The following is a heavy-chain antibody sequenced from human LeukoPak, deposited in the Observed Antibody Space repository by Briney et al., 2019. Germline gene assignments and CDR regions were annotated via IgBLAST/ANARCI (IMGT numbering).Heavy chain of an antibody. Sequence: SETLSLTCTVSGGSISSGSYYWSWIRQPAGKGLEWIGRIDTSGSTNYNPSLKSRVTISLDTSKNQFSLKLSSVTAADTAVYYCARVSGPRSSWYFDYWGQGTLVTVSS. CDR2: IDTSGST. CDR1: GGSISSGSYY. J-gene: IGHJ4*02. D-gene: IGHD6-13*01. V-gene: IGHV4-61*02. CDR3: ARVSGPRSSWYFDY.